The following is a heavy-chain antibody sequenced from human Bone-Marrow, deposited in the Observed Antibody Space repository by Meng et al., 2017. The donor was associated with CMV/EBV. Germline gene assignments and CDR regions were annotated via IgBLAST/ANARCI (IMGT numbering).Heavy chain of an antibody. J-gene: IGHJ4*02. V-gene: IGHV3-23*03. CDR3: AKRRGALGGVVDY. D-gene: IGHD3-10*01. CDR1: GFTFSSYA. Sequence: GGSLRLSCAASGFTFSSYAMSWVRQAPGKGLEWVSVIYSGGSSTYYADSVKGRFTISRDNSKNTLYLQMNSLRAEDTAVYYCAKRRGALGGVVDYWGQGTLVTVSS. CDR2: IYSGGSST.